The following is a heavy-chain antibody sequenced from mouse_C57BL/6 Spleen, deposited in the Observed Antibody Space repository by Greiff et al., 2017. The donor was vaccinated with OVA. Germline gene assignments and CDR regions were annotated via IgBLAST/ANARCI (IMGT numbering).Heavy chain of an antibody. CDR2: ISDGGSYT. J-gene: IGHJ4*01. CDR1: GFTFSSYA. V-gene: IGHV5-4*01. CDR3: ARDGLRLRSSMDY. Sequence: EVQLVESGGGLVKPGGSLKLSCAASGFTFSSYAMSWVRQTPEKRLEWVATISDGGSYTYYPDNVKGRFTISRDNAKNNLYLQMSHLKSEDTAMYYCARDGLRLRSSMDYWGQGTSVTVSS. D-gene: IGHD3-2*02.